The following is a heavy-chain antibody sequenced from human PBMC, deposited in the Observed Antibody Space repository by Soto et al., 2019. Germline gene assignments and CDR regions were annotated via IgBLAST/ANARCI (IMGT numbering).Heavy chain of an antibody. CDR3: ARDAFTYYDFWSGYYGASFDY. J-gene: IGHJ4*02. CDR1: GYTFTSYG. Sequence: QVQLVQSGAEVKKPGASVKVSCKASGYTFTSYGISWVRQAPGQGLEWMVWISAYNGNTNYAQKLQGRVTMTTDTSTSTAYMELRSLRSDDTAVYYCARDAFTYYDFWSGYYGASFDYWGQGTLVTVSS. CDR2: ISAYNGNT. D-gene: IGHD3-3*01. V-gene: IGHV1-18*01.